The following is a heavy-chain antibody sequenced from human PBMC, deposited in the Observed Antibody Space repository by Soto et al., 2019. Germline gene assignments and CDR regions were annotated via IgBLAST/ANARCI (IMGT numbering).Heavy chain of an antibody. CDR3: VRRGDDYSFDY. D-gene: IGHD4-4*01. CDR1: GYSFITHW. CDR2: IYPGDSDT. J-gene: IGHJ4*02. V-gene: IGHV5-51*01. Sequence: GESLKISCKGSGYSFITHWIAWVRQMPGRGLEWMGIIYPGDSDTRYSPSFLGQVTISADKSLTTVYLQWSSLKASDAAIYFCVRRGDDYSFDYWGQVTLFTVSP.